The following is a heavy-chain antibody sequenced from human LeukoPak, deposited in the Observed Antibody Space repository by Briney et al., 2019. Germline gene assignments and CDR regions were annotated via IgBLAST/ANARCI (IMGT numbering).Heavy chain of an antibody. CDR1: GFTFSSYA. Sequence: PGGSLRLSCAASGFTFSSYAMHWVRQAPGKGLEWVAVISYDGSNKYYADSVKGRFTISRDNSKNTLYLQMNSLRAEDTAVYYCARPRREWLLFNWFDPWGQGTLVTVSS. D-gene: IGHD3-3*01. CDR3: ARPRREWLLFNWFDP. V-gene: IGHV3-30-3*01. CDR2: ISYDGSNK. J-gene: IGHJ5*02.